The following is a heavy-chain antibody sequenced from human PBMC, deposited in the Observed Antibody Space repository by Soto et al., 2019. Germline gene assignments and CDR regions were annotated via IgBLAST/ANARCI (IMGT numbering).Heavy chain of an antibody. Sequence: GGSLRLSCAASGFTFSSYSMSWVRQAPGKGLEWVSAISGSGGSKYYADSVKGRFSISRDNPKNTLYLQMNSLRADDTAVYYCARDGHYDSRGYDYVGYFDLWGRGTLVTVSS. J-gene: IGHJ2*01. CDR2: ISGSGGSK. CDR1: GFTFSSYS. D-gene: IGHD3-22*01. V-gene: IGHV3-23*01. CDR3: ARDGHYDSRGYDYVGYFDL.